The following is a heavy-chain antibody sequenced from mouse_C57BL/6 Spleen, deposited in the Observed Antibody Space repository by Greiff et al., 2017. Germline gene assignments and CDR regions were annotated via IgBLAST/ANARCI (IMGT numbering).Heavy chain of an antibody. CDR3: ARDGSSSYAMDY. D-gene: IGHD1-1*01. CDR2: ISYDGSN. V-gene: IGHV3-6*01. Sequence: EVQLVESGPGLVKPSQSLSLTCSVTGYSITSGYYWNWIRQFPGNKLEWMGYISYDGSNNYNPSLKNRISITRDTSKNQFFLKLNSVTTEDTATYYCARDGSSSYAMDYWGQGTSVTVSS. J-gene: IGHJ4*01. CDR1: GYSITSGYY.